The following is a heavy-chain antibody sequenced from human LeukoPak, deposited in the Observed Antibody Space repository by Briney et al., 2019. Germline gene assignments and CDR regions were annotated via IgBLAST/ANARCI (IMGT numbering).Heavy chain of an antibody. CDR1: GGTFSSYA. CDR3: ASSGYSSLYYMDV. Sequence: SVKVSCKASGGTFSSYAISWVRQAPGQGLEWMGGIIPIFGTANYAQKFQGRVTITADESTGTAYMELSSLRSEDTAVYYCASSGYSSLYYMDVWGKGTTVTVSS. CDR2: IIPIFGTA. D-gene: IGHD5-12*01. J-gene: IGHJ6*03. V-gene: IGHV1-69*13.